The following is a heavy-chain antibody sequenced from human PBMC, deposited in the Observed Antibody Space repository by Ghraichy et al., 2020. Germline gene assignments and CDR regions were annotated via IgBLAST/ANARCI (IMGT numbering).Heavy chain of an antibody. D-gene: IGHD6-25*01. CDR1: GGSISSSSYY. V-gene: IGHV4-39*07. CDR2: IYYSGST. J-gene: IGHJ4*02. CDR3: ARLGPSGDY. Sequence: SETLSLTCTVSGGSISSSSYYWGWIRQPPGKGLEWIGIIYYSGSTYYNPSLRSRVTISVDTSKNQFSLKLSSVTAADTAVYYCARLGPSGDYWGQGTLVTVSS.